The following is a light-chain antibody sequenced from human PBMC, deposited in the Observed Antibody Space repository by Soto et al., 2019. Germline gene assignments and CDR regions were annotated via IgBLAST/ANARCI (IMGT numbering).Light chain of an antibody. J-gene: IGKJ1*01. V-gene: IGKV1-39*01. CDR2: AAS. Sequence: DIRITQSPASLSGSLGDRVTITCRASQSISSYLNWYQHKPGKAPKLLXYAASSLQTGVPSRFSGSRSGTDFALTISSLKTEDFATYYCQQTDTFPRTFRQGTKVDI. CDR1: QSISSY. CDR3: QQTDTFPRT.